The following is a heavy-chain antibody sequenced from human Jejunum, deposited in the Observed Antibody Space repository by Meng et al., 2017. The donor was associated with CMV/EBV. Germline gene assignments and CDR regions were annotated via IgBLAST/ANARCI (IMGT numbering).Heavy chain of an antibody. CDR1: VYTLTSYA. D-gene: IGHD3-22*01. CDR2: INAGNGNT. V-gene: IGHV1-3*01. Sequence: DEVKEPGASVKVSCKASVYTLTSYAMHWVRQAPGQRLEWMGWINAGNGNTKYSQRFQGRVTITRDTSASTAYMELSSLRSEDTTVYYCARAGYDSSGYYPQPFDYWGQGTLVTVSS. J-gene: IGHJ4*02. CDR3: ARAGYDSSGYYPQPFDY.